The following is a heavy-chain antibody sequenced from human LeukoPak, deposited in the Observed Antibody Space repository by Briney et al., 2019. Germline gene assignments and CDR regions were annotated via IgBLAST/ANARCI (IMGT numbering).Heavy chain of an antibody. J-gene: IGHJ5*02. V-gene: IGHV4-38-2*02. D-gene: IGHD5-12*01. CDR3: ARGEDIVATIPYNWFDP. CDR1: GYSISSDYY. Sequence: SETLSLTCTVSGYSISSDYYWGWIRQPPGKGLEWIGSIHYSGYTYYNPSLKSRVTKSVDMSKNQFSLKLSSVTATDTAVYYCARGEDIVATIPYNWFDPWGQGTLVTVSS. CDR2: IHYSGYT.